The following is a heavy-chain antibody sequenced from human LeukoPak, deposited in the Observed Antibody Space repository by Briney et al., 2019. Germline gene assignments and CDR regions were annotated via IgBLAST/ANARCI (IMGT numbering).Heavy chain of an antibody. CDR1: GGSISSYY. CDR3: ARAGSSAYLIDY. CDR2: IYYSGST. Sequence: PSETLSLTCTVSGGSISSYYWSWIRQPPGKGLEWIGYIYYSGSTNYSPSLKSRVTISVDTSKNQFSLKLTSVTAADTAVYYCARAGSSAYLIDYWGQGTLVTVSS. J-gene: IGHJ4*02. V-gene: IGHV4-59*01. D-gene: IGHD3-22*01.